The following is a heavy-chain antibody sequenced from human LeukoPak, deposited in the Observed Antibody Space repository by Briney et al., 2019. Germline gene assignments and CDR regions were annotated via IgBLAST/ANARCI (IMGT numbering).Heavy chain of an antibody. CDR1: RFTFSKYW. V-gene: IGHV3-74*01. J-gene: IGHJ4*02. CDR3: ATKQWLAPPPDS. D-gene: IGHD6-19*01. Sequence: PGGSLRLSCAGSRFTFSKYWMLWVRQAPGKGLESVSRINTDGTVTTYADSVKGRFTVSRDNADNTMFLQMNSVRDEDTAVYYCATKQWLAPPPDSWGQGTPVTVSS. CDR2: INTDGTVT.